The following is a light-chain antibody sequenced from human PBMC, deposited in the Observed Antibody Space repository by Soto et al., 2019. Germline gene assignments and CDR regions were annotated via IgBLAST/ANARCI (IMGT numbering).Light chain of an antibody. CDR1: SSDVGGYNY. J-gene: IGLJ2*01. V-gene: IGLV2-14*01. CDR3: SSYTGTGSVL. CDR2: DVS. Sequence: QSALTQPASVSGSPGQSITISCTGTSSDVGGYNYVSWYQQHPGKAPELMIYDVSNRPSGVSNRFSGSKSGNTASLTISGHQAEDGADYYCSSYTGTGSVLFGGGTKVTVL.